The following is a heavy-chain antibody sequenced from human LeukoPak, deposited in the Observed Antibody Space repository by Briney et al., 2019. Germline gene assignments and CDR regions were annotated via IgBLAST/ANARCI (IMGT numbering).Heavy chain of an antibody. V-gene: IGHV1-24*01. CDR1: GYSLIELS. Sequence: ASVKVSCKVSGYSLIELSMHWVRQAPGKGPEWMGLFDPEYAEGIYAQKFQGRITMTEDTSTETAYMELSSLGSEDTAVYYCATVFGGIRECSSASCYLDYWGQGTPVTVSS. CDR2: FDPEYAEG. J-gene: IGHJ4*02. D-gene: IGHD2-2*01. CDR3: ATVFGGIRECSSASCYLDY.